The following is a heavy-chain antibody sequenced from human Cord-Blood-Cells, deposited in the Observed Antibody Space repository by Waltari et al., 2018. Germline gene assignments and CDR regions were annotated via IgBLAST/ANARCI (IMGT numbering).Heavy chain of an antibody. CDR3: ATDPPQHPEVYGDYAFDI. CDR1: GYTLTELS. J-gene: IGHJ3*02. Sequence: QVQLVQSGAEVKKPGASVKVSCKVSGYTLTELSMHWVRQAPGKGLEWMGGCDPEDGETIEAHKFQRRVTMTEDTSTDPAYMELSSLRSDDTAVYYCATDPPQHPEVYGDYAFDIWGQGTMVTVSS. D-gene: IGHD4-17*01. V-gene: IGHV1-24*01. CDR2: CDPEDGET.